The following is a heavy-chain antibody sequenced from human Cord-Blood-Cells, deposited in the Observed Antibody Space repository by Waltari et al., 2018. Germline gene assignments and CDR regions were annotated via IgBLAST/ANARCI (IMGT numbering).Heavy chain of an antibody. CDR3: ARGTTVVSRGSNAFDI. CDR1: GFTFSSYG. V-gene: IGHV3-33*01. CDR2: IWYDGSNK. J-gene: IGHJ3*02. D-gene: IGHD4-17*01. Sequence: SCAASGFTFSSYGMHWVRQAPGKGLEWVAVIWYDGSNKYYADSVKGRFTISRDNSKNTLYLQMNSLRAEDTAVYYCARGTTVVSRGSNAFDIWGQGTMVTVSS.